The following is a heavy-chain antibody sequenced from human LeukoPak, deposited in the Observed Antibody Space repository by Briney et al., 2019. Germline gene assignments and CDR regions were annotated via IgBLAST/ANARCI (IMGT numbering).Heavy chain of an antibody. CDR3: AYTSGYDFSSYYYYYMDV. V-gene: IGHV3-48*01. Sequence: GGSLRLSCAASGFTFSSYSMNWVRQAPGKGLEWVSYISNSSSTIYYADSVKGRFTISRDNAKNSLYLQMNSLSAEDTAVYYCAYTSGYDFSSYYYYYMDVWGKGTTVTVSS. J-gene: IGHJ6*03. D-gene: IGHD5-12*01. CDR1: GFTFSSYS. CDR2: ISNSSSTI.